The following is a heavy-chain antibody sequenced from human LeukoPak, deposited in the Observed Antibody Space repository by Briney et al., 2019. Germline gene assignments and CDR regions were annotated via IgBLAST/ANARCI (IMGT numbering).Heavy chain of an antibody. CDR1: GYTFTDYY. Sequence: ASVKVSCKASGYTFTDYYIHWVRQAPGQGLEWMGRFNPNTGGTTTAPKFQDRVSMTRDPSISTAHMELTRLTSDDTAVYYCAKGGRFLEWSPPYYYYYYYMDVWGKGTTVTVSS. V-gene: IGHV1-2*06. J-gene: IGHJ6*03. CDR2: FNPNTGGT. D-gene: IGHD3-3*01. CDR3: AKGGRFLEWSPPYYYYYYYMDV.